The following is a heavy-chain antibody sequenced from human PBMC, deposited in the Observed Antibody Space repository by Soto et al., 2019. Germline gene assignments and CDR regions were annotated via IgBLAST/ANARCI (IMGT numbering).Heavy chain of an antibody. V-gene: IGHV5-51*01. CDR2: IYPGDSDT. CDR1: GYSFTSYW. J-gene: IGHJ5*02. CDR3: ARLGYYYDSSGPNWLDP. Sequence: GESLKISCKGSGYSFTSYWIGWVRQMPGKGLEWMGIIYPGDSDTRYSPSFQGQVTISADKSISTAYLQWSSLKASDTAMYYCARLGYYYDSSGPNWLDPWGQGTLVTVSS. D-gene: IGHD3-22*01.